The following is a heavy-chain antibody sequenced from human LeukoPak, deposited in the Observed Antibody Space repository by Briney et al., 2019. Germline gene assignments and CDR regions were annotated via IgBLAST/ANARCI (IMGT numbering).Heavy chain of an antibody. CDR3: ARAAYYYYGMDV. V-gene: IGHV4-59*01. Sequence: PSETLSLTCTVSDGSISSYYWSWIRQPPGKGLEWIGFVYYSGSTSYNPSLKSRVTISVDTSKNQFSLKLSSVTAADTAVYYCARAAYYYYGMDVWGQGTTVTVSS. CDR2: VYYSGST. CDR1: DGSISSYY. J-gene: IGHJ6*02.